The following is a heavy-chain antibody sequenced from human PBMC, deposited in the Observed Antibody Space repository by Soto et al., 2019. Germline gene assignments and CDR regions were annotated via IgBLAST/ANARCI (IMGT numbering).Heavy chain of an antibody. Sequence: EVQLVESGGGLVQPGGSLKLSCAASVLTFSASAMHWVRQAPGKGLEWVGRIRNKVDSYRTVYAAPVNGRFITSRDDPKNMAYLQMNSLTTEDTAVYYCCRHDARWGSCDSWGQGTRVTVSS. V-gene: IGHV3-73*02. CDR2: IRNKVDSYRT. J-gene: IGHJ5*01. CDR3: CRHDARWGSCDS. CDR1: VLTFSASA. D-gene: IGHD2-21*01.